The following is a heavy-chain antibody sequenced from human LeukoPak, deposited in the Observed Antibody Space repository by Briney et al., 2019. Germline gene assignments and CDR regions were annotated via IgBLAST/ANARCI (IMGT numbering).Heavy chain of an antibody. J-gene: IGHJ2*01. D-gene: IGHD3-22*01. CDR3: AKDSSGYWYFDL. CDR1: EFTFSSYG. Sequence: PGGSLRLSCAASEFTFSSYGMHWVRQAPGKGLEWVAVISYDGSNKYYADSVKGRFTISRDNSKNTLYLQMNSLRAEDTAVYYCAKDSSGYWYFDLWGRGTLVTVSS. V-gene: IGHV3-30*18. CDR2: ISYDGSNK.